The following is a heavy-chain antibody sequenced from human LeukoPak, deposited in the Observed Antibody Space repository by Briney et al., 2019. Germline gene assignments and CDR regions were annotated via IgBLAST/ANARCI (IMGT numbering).Heavy chain of an antibody. V-gene: IGHV1-8*01. J-gene: IGHJ5*02. CDR2: MNPNSGKT. CDR1: GYTFTSYD. CDR3: ARRPPRYYSVNWFDP. Sequence: ASVKVSCKDSGYTFTSYDINWVRQATGQGLEWMGWMNPNSGKTGYAQKFQGRVTMTRNTSISTAYMELSSLRSEDTAVYYCARRPPRYYSVNWFDPWGQGTLVTVSS. D-gene: IGHD3-10*01.